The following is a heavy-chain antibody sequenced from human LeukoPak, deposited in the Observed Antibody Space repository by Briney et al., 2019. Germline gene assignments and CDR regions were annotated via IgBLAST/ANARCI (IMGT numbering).Heavy chain of an antibody. CDR3: ARGVYIAAAQYGY. J-gene: IGHJ4*02. CDR1: GGSISNYY. CDR2: IYYSGTT. V-gene: IGHV4-59*01. Sequence: SETLSLTCTVSGGSISNYYWSWIRQPPGKGLEWIGYIYYSGTTNYNPSLKSRVTISVDTSKNQFSLKLNSVTATDTAVYYCARGVYIAAAQYGYWGQGTLVTVSS. D-gene: IGHD6-13*01.